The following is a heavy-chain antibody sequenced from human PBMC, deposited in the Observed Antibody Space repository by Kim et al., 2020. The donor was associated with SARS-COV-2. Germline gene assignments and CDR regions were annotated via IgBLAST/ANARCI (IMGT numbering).Heavy chain of an antibody. CDR2: ISWNSGSI. Sequence: GGSLRLSCAASGFTFDDYAMHWVRQAPGKGLEWVSGISWNSGSIGYADSVKGRFTISRDNAKNTLYLQMNSLRAEDTAVYYCARGDHYGMDVWGQGTTVT. V-gene: IGHV3-9*01. J-gene: IGHJ6*02. CDR3: ARGDHYGMDV. CDR1: GFTFDDYA.